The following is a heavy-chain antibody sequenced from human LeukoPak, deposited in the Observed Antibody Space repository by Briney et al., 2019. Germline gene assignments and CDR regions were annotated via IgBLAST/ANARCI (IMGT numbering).Heavy chain of an antibody. D-gene: IGHD3-22*01. Sequence: PGGSLRLSCAASGFTFSSYAMGWVRQAPGKGLEWVSAISGSGGSTYYADSVKGRFTISRDNSKNTLYLQMNSLRAEGTAVYYCANYDSSGYYYINDAFDIWGQGTMVTVSS. CDR1: GFTFSSYA. CDR3: ANYDSSGYYYINDAFDI. CDR2: ISGSGGST. V-gene: IGHV3-23*01. J-gene: IGHJ3*02.